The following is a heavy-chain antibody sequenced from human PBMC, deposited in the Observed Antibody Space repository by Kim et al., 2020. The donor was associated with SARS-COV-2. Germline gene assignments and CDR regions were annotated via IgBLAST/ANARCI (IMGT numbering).Heavy chain of an antibody. CDR1: GFTFSSYA. Sequence: GGSLRLSCAASGFTFSSYAMHWVRRAPGKGLEWVAVISYDGSNKYYADSVKGRFTISRDNSKNTLYLQMNSLRAEDTAVYYCARDGVVVPAAHPHNYGMDVWGQGTTVTVSS. V-gene: IGHV3-30*04. J-gene: IGHJ6*02. D-gene: IGHD2-2*01. CDR3: ARDGVVVPAAHPHNYGMDV. CDR2: ISYDGSNK.